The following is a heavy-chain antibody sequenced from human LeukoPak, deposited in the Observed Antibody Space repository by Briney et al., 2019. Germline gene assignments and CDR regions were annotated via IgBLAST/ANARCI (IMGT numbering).Heavy chain of an antibody. D-gene: IGHD3-22*01. CDR2: IHYSGST. V-gene: IGHV4-59*01. Sequence: PSETLSLTCSVSGGSISSYYWSWIRQPPGKGLEWIGYIHYSGSTNYNPSLKSRVSISVDTSKNQFSLKLSSVTAADTAVYYCAGGVDYYDSSGPWGQGTLVTLSS. CDR3: AGGVDYYDSSGP. J-gene: IGHJ5*02. CDR1: GGSISSYY.